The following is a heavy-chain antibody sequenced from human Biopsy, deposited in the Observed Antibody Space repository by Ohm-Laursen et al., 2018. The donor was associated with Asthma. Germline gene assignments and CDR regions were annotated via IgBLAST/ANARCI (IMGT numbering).Heavy chain of an antibody. V-gene: IGHV4-30-4*01. J-gene: IGHJ5*02. CDR3: ARASLAARANWFDP. Sequence: SQTLSLTCSVSGGSIGAGDYYWSWIRQPPGKGLEWIGYIYYSGSTSHNPSLTSQLTISVDTSKNQFSLKLTSVTAADTAVYYCARASLAARANWFDPWGQGTLVSVSS. CDR1: GGSIGAGDYY. CDR2: IYYSGST. D-gene: IGHD6-6*01.